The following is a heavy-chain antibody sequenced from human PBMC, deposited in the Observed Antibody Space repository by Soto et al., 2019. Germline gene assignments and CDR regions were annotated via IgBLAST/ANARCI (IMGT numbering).Heavy chain of an antibody. J-gene: IGHJ3*02. CDR3: ARDRSYYGSGGDAFDI. D-gene: IGHD3-10*01. V-gene: IGHV1-18*01. Sequence: ASVKVSCKASGYTFTSYGISWVRQAPGQGLEWMGWISAYNGNTNYAQKLQGRVTMTTDTSTSTAYMELRSLRSDDTAVYYCARDRSYYGSGGDAFDIWGQGTMVTVSS. CDR1: GYTFTSYG. CDR2: ISAYNGNT.